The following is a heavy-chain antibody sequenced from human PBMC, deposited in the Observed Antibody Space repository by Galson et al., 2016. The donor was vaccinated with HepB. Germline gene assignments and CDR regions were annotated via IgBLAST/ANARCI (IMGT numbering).Heavy chain of an antibody. J-gene: IGHJ5*02. CDR3: GRGTWAREA. Sequence: SLRLSCAVSGFTFKKDWMSWVRQAPGKGLEWVANIKPDGREAYSVDSVKGQFTVSRDNAKNSLYLQMNSLRVEDTAVSYCGRGTWAREAWGQGTLVTVPS. CDR1: GFTFKKDW. D-gene: IGHD1-26*01. V-gene: IGHV3-7*03. CDR2: IKPDGREA.